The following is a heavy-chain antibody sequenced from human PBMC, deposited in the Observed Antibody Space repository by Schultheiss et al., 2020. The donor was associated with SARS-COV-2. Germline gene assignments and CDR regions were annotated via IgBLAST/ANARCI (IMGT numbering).Heavy chain of an antibody. V-gene: IGHV3-33*08. CDR3: ARDPRGMDS. Sequence: GGSLRLSCAASGFTFSSYAMHWVRQAPGKGLEWVAVIWYDGSNKYYGDSVKGRITISGDNSKNTLYLQMNSLRADDTAVYYCARDPRGMDSWGQGTLVTVAS. J-gene: IGHJ5*01. CDR2: IWYDGSNK. D-gene: IGHD1-26*01. CDR1: GFTFSSYA.